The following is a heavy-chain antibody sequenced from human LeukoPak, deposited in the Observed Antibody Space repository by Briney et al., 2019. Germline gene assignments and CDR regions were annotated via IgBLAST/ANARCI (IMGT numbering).Heavy chain of an antibody. J-gene: IGHJ6*03. CDR1: GFTFSSYA. CDR2: ISGSGGST. CDR3: ARGGSGSYYYYFYYMDV. Sequence: PGGSLRLSCAAPGFTFSSYAMSWVRQAPGKGLEWVSAISGSGGSTYYADSVKGRFTISRDNSKNTLYLQMNSLRAEDTAVYYCARGGSGSYYYYFYYMDVWGKGTTVTVSS. D-gene: IGHD5-12*01. V-gene: IGHV3-23*01.